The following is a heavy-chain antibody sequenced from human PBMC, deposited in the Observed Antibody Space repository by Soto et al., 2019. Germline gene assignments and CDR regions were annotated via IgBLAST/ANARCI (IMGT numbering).Heavy chain of an antibody. CDR2: IYYTGTT. V-gene: IGHV4-39*01. Sequence: SETLSLTCSVSGGSVTNINYFWAWIRQSPGKGLEWIANIYYTGTTFYNPSLRSRVSMTIDASKNRFSLNLSSVTASDTALYYCARHEYVSSSYDLLDVGGRGTMVTVS. J-gene: IGHJ3*01. CDR3: ARHEYVSSSYDLLDV. D-gene: IGHD3-22*01. CDR1: GGSVTNINYF.